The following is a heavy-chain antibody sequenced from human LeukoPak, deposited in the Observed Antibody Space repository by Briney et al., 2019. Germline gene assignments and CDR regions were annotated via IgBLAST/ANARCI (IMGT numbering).Heavy chain of an antibody. D-gene: IGHD6-19*01. CDR1: GFTFSSYW. Sequence: GSLRLSCAASGFTFSSYWMNWARQAPGKGLEWVSVIYSGGSTYYADSVKGRFTISRDNSKNTLYLQMNSPRAEDTAVYYCARGSGWPDYWGQGTLVTVSS. J-gene: IGHJ4*02. V-gene: IGHV3-53*01. CDR2: IYSGGST. CDR3: ARGSGWPDY.